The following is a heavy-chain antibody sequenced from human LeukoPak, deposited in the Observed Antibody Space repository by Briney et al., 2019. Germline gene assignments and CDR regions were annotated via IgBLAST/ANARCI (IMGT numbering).Heavy chain of an antibody. J-gene: IGHJ5*02. Sequence: GSSVKVSCKASGGTLSSYAISWVRQAPGQGLEWMGWISAYNGNTNYAQKLQGRVTMTTDTSTSTAYMELRSLRSDDTAVYYCARGGYYDSSGYKGWFDPWGQGTLVTVSS. CDR2: ISAYNGNT. D-gene: IGHD3-22*01. CDR1: GGTLSSYA. CDR3: ARGGYYDSSGYKGWFDP. V-gene: IGHV1-18*01.